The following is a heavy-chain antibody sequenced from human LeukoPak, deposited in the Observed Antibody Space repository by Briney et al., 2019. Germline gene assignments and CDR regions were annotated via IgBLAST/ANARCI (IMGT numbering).Heavy chain of an antibody. D-gene: IGHD6-6*01. V-gene: IGHV3-21*01. CDR2: ISSSSSYI. CDR1: GFTFSSYS. J-gene: IGHJ4*02. CDR3: ARDRGRYSSSSYYFDY. Sequence: GGSLRLSCAASGFTFSSYSMNWVRQAPGKGLEWVSSISSSSSYIYYADSVKGRFTISRDNAKNSLYLPMNSLRAEDTAVYYCARDRGRYSSSSYYFDYWGQGTLVTVSS.